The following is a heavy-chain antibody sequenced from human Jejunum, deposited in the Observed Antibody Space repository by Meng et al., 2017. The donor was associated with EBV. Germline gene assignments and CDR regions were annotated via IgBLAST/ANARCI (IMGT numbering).Heavy chain of an antibody. J-gene: IGHJ4*02. Sequence: QVQLQGSGPGLGKPSGPLSLTCAVSGDSTSSSHWWSWVRQPPGKGLEWIGEMHPGGSTNYNPSLKSRVTISVDNSKNQFSLKLTSVTAADTAVYYCAKSNDYSLNSWGQGTLVTVPS. D-gene: IGHD4-11*01. V-gene: IGHV4-4*02. CDR1: GDSTSSSHW. CDR2: MHPGGST. CDR3: AKSNDYSLNS.